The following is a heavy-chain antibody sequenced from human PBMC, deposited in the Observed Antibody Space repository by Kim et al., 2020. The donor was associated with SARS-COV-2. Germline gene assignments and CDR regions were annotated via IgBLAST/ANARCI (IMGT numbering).Heavy chain of an antibody. J-gene: IGHJ4*02. CDR3: ARDTGWLQFSSFDY. D-gene: IGHD5-12*01. V-gene: IGHV1-69*13. CDR2: IIPIFGTA. CDR1: GGTISSYA. Sequence: TVKVSCKASGGTISSYAISWVRQAPGQGLEWMGGIIPIFGTANYAQKFQGRVTITSDESTSTAYMELSSLRSEDTAVYYCARDTGWLQFSSFDYWGQGTLVTVSS.